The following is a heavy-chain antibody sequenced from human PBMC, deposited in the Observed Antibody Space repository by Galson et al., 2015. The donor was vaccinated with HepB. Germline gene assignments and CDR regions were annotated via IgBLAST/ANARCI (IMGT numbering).Heavy chain of an antibody. CDR2: IYYSGST. D-gene: IGHD5-18*01. CDR1: GGSIRNYY. Sequence: SEPLSLTCTVSGGSIRNYYWSWIRQPPGKGLEWIGYIYYSGSTNYNRSLKSRVTISVDTSKNQFSLKLRSVTAADTAVHYCARGGYGYDFDYWGQGTLVTVSS. CDR3: ARGGYGYDFDY. J-gene: IGHJ4*02. V-gene: IGHV4-59*01.